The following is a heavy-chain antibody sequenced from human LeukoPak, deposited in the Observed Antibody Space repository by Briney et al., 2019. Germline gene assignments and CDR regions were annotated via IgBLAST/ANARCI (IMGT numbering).Heavy chain of an antibody. Sequence: GASVKVSCKASGYTFIRYYMHWVRQAPGQGLEWMGMINPSGGSTSSAQKFQGRVAMTCDTSTSTFYMDLSSLTSDDTAVYFCARDHYYDPNGHYFDYWGQGTLVTVSS. D-gene: IGHD3-22*01. CDR3: ARDHYYDPNGHYFDY. J-gene: IGHJ4*02. CDR1: GYTFIRYY. CDR2: INPSGGST. V-gene: IGHV1-46*01.